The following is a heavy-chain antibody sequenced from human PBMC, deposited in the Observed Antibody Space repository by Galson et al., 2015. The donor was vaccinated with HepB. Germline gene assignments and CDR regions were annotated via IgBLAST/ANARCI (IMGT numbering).Heavy chain of an antibody. V-gene: IGHV3-66*01. D-gene: IGHD2-2*02. CDR1: GFNVNSNH. J-gene: IGHJ4*02. CDR2: VYSSGTT. CDR3: VGAPCSNCYIHF. Sequence: SLRLSCAASGFNVNSNHRGWVRQAPGKELEWVSVVYSSGTTYYAESVKGRFTISTDNSKNTLYLQMDSLTADDTAVYSCVGAPCSNCYIHFWGPGTLVTVSS.